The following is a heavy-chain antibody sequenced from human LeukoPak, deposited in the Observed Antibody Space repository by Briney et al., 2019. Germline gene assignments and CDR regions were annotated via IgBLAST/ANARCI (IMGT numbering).Heavy chain of an antibody. CDR2: ISYDGSNQ. CDR1: GFTFSSYS. D-gene: IGHD6-19*01. V-gene: IGHV3-30*04. Sequence: QPGRSLRLSCAASGFTFSSYSMHWVRQAPGKGLEWVAVISYDGSNQHYEDSVEGRFTISRDSSKNTLHLQMNSLRAEDTAVYYCAKEGGGSDWSSFDSWGQGTLVTVSS. J-gene: IGHJ4*02. CDR3: AKEGGGSDWSSFDS.